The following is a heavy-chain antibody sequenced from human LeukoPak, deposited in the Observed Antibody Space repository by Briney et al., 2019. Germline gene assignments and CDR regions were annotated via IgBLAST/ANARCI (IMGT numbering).Heavy chain of an antibody. CDR2: ISGSGGNT. CDR1: GSTFSAYG. Sequence: GGSLRLSCAASGSTFSAYGMTWVRQAPGKGLEWVSGISGSGGNTYYADSVKGRFTISRDNSKNTLYLQMNSLRAEDTAVYYCARGRRIISSLYYYGMDVWGKGTTVTVSS. V-gene: IGHV3-23*01. CDR3: ARGRRIISSLYYYGMDV. J-gene: IGHJ6*04. D-gene: IGHD2-15*01.